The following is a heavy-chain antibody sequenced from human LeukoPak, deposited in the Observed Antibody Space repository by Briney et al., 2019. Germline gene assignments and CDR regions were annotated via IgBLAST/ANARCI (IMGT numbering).Heavy chain of an antibody. V-gene: IGHV4-34*01. D-gene: IGHD3-10*01. CDR3: VRGADYGSGSLESGY. CDR1: GGSFSGYY. CDR2: INHSGST. J-gene: IGHJ4*02. Sequence: SETLSLTCAVYGGSFSGYYWSWIRQPPGKGLEWIGEINHSGSTNYNPSLKSRVTISVDTSKNQFSLKLSSVTAADTAVYYCVRGADYGSGSLESGYWGQGTLVTVSS.